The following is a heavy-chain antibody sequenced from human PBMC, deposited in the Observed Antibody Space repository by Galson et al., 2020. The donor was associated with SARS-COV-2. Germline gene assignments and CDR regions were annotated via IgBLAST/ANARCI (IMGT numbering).Heavy chain of an antibody. CDR2: IIPILDIT. D-gene: IGHD2-21*01. J-gene: IGHJ5*01. Sequence: SVKVSCKASGGTFSTFTISWVRQAPGQGLEWMGRIIPILDITNYARKFQGRVTITADKSTSTAYMELNSLRSEDTAMYYCATMFCGDTICSMLQSFDSWGQGSLVTVSS. CDR3: ATMFCGDTICSMLQSFDS. V-gene: IGHV1-69*02. CDR1: GGTFSTFT.